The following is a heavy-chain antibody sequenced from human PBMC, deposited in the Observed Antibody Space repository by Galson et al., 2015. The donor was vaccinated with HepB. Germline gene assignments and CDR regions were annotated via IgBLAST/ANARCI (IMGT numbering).Heavy chain of an antibody. CDR2: ISGSGSTTI. J-gene: IGHJ5*02. Sequence: SLRLSCAASGFTFTDYYMSWIRQAPGKGLEWVSYISGSGSTTIFYADSVKGRFTISRDNAKNSLYLQMTSLRAEDTAVYYCARATLGWFDPWGQGTLVTVSP. CDR1: GFTFTDYY. V-gene: IGHV3-11*01. CDR3: ARATLGWFDP. D-gene: IGHD2/OR15-2a*01.